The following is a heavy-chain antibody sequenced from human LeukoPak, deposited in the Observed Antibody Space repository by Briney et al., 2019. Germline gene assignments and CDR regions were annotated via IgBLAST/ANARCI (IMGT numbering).Heavy chain of an antibody. Sequence: GGSLRLSCAASGVTLRNYAMTWLRQAPGKGLQWVSVISGDGESTYYADSVRGRFTISRDNSKNTLYLQMNNLRAEDTAVYYCAKDMDCSSTGCYVFANWGQGTLVTVSS. J-gene: IGHJ4*02. V-gene: IGHV3-23*01. CDR2: ISGDGEST. D-gene: IGHD2-2*01. CDR3: AKDMDCSSTGCYVFAN. CDR1: GVTLRNYA.